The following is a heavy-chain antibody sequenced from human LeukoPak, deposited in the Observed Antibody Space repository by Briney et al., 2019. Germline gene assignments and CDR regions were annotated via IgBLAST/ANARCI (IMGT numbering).Heavy chain of an antibody. J-gene: IGHJ4*02. CDR2: ISSSSSYI. Sequence: GGSLRLSCAASGFTFSSYSMNWVRQAPGKGLEWVSSISSSSSYIYYADSVKGRFTISRDNAKNSLYLQMNSLRAEDTAVYYCAREEYYYDSRTRPGGWYWGQGTLVTVSS. V-gene: IGHV3-21*01. D-gene: IGHD3-22*01. CDR3: AREEYYYDSRTRPGGWY. CDR1: GFTFSSYS.